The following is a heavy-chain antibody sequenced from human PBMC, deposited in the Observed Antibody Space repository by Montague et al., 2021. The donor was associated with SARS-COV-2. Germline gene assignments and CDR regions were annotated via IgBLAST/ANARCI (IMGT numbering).Heavy chain of an antibody. CDR2: INHSGST. CDR3: ARANGYYFDY. CDR1: GGSFSVYY. Sequence: SETLSLTCAVYGGSFSVYYWSWLRQSPRSGLEWIAEINHSGSTNYNPSLKSRVTISVDTSKNQFSLKLSSVTAADTAVYYCARANGYYFDYWGQGTLVTVSP. V-gene: IGHV4-34*01. D-gene: IGHD2-8*01. J-gene: IGHJ4*02.